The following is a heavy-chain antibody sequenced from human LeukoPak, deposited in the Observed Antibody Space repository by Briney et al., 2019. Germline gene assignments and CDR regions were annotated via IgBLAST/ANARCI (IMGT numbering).Heavy chain of an antibody. D-gene: IGHD3-16*02. CDR2: INPNSGGT. J-gene: IGHJ6*03. CDR3: ARVGLVREYYYYYYMDV. CDR1: GYTFTGYY. Sequence: ASVKVSCKASGYTFTGYYMHWVRQAPGQGLEWMGWINPNSGGTSYAQKFQGRVTMTRDTSISTAYMELSRLRSDATAVYYCARVGLVREYYYYYYMDVWGKGTTVTVSS. V-gene: IGHV1-2*02.